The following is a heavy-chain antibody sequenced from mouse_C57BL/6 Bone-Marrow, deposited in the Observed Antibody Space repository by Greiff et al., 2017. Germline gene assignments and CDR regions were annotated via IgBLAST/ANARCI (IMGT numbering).Heavy chain of an antibody. Sequence: VQLQQSGAELVRPGASVKLSCTASGFNIKDYYMHWVKQRPEQGLEWIGRIDPEDGDTEYAPKFQGKATMTADTSSNTAYLQLSSLTSEDTAVYYCTYYGNSYWYFDVWGTGTTVTVSS. D-gene: IGHD2-1*01. V-gene: IGHV14-1*01. CDR1: GFNIKDYY. J-gene: IGHJ1*03. CDR2: IDPEDGDT. CDR3: TYYGNSYWYFDV.